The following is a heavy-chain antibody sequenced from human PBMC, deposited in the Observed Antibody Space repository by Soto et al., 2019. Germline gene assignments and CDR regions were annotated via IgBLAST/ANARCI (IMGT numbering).Heavy chain of an antibody. CDR3: ARGRHWLDY. D-gene: IGHD3-9*01. CDR2: IYYTGST. V-gene: IGHV4-59*01. CDR1: GGSISSFY. J-gene: IGHJ4*02. Sequence: QVQLQESGPGLVKPSETLSLTCTVSGGSISSFYWCWIRQPPGKGLEWIGYIYYTGSTNYNPSLKSRVTLSVDTSKNQFSLKLSSVTAADTAVYYCARGRHWLDYWGQGTLVTVSS.